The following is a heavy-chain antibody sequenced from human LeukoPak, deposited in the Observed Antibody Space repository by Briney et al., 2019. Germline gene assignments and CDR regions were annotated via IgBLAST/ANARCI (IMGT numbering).Heavy chain of an antibody. CDR2: MNPNSGNT. CDR1: GYTFTSYD. Sequence: ASVTVSCKASGYTFTSYDINWVRQATGQGLAWMGWMNPNSGNTGYAQKFQGRVTMTRNTSISTAYMELSSLRSEDTAVYYCATAVTTWIGYYYYGMDVWGQGTTVTVSS. CDR3: ATAVTTWIGYYYYGMDV. V-gene: IGHV1-8*01. J-gene: IGHJ6*02. D-gene: IGHD4-17*01.